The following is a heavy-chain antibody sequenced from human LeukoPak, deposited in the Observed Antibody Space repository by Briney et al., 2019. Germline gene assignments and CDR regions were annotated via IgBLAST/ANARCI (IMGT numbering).Heavy chain of an antibody. Sequence: GRSLRLSCAASGFTFSSYGMHWVRQAPGKGLEWVAVIWYDGSNKYYADSVKGRFTISRDNSKNTLYLQMNSLRAEDTAVYYCARGDRGYSPQPDYWGQGTLVTVSS. D-gene: IGHD1-1*01. CDR1: GFTFSSYG. J-gene: IGHJ4*02. CDR2: IWYDGSNK. V-gene: IGHV3-33*01. CDR3: ARGDRGYSPQPDY.